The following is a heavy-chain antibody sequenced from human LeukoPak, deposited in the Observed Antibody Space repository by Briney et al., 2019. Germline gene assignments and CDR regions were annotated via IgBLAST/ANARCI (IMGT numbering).Heavy chain of an antibody. D-gene: IGHD4-11*01. Sequence: ASVTVSRKASGGTFSSYAISWVRQAPGQGLEWMGWISAYNGNTNYAQKLQGRVTMTTDTSTSTAYMELRSLRSDDTAVYYCARDNYYYDYWGQGTLVTVSS. J-gene: IGHJ4*02. CDR3: ARDNYYYDY. CDR1: GGTFSSYA. V-gene: IGHV1-18*01. CDR2: ISAYNGNT.